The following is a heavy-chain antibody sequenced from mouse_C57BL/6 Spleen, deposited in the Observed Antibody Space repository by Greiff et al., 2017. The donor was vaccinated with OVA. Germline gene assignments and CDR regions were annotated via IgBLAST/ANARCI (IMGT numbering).Heavy chain of an antibody. D-gene: IGHD1-1*01. Sequence: VQLQQPGAELVKPGASVKVSCKASGYTFTSYWMHWVKQRPGQGLEWIGRIHPSDSDTNYNQKFKGKATLTVDKSSSTAYMQLSSLTSEDSAVYYCAILYYYGSSPIAYWGQGTLVTVSA. CDR3: AILYYYGSSPIAY. CDR2: IHPSDSDT. CDR1: GYTFTSYW. J-gene: IGHJ3*01. V-gene: IGHV1-74*01.